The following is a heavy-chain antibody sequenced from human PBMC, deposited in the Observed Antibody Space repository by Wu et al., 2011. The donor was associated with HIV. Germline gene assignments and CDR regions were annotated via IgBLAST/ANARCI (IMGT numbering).Heavy chain of an antibody. CDR1: GYTFTDYY. J-gene: IGHJ4*01. CDR2: MNPDNGDT. V-gene: IGHV1-2*02. D-gene: IGHD1-1*01. Sequence: QVQVVQSGAEVRKPGASVKVSCKASGYTFTDYYMHWVRQAPGQGLEWLGWMNPDNGDTSYAQRFLGRVTMTRDTSINTAYMELNRLTSDDTALYYCARDDGKFKPSGLDFWGHGTLVTVSS. CDR3: ARDDGKFKPSGLDF.